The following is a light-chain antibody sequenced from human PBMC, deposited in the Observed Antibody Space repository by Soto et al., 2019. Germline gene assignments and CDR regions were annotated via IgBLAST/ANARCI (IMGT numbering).Light chain of an antibody. CDR3: SSYTSSSTPV. J-gene: IGLJ2*01. V-gene: IGLV2-14*01. Sequence: QSALTQPASVSGSPGQSITISCTGTSSDVGCYNYVSWYQQHPGKAPKFMIYDVSNRPSGVSNRFSGSKSGNTASLTISGLQAEDEADYYCSSYTSSSTPVFGGGTKLTVL. CDR1: SSDVGCYNY. CDR2: DVS.